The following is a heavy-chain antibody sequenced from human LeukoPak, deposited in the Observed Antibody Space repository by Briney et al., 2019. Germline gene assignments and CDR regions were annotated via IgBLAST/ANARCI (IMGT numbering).Heavy chain of an antibody. CDR3: ARGDTTVTIDSGLGY. Sequence: ASVKVSCKASGYTFTGYYMHWARQAPGQGLEWMGWINPNSGGTNYAQKFQGRVTMTRDTSISTAYMELSRLRSDDTAVYYCARGDTTVTIDSGLGYWGQGTLVTVSS. CDR2: INPNSGGT. CDR1: GYTFTGYY. V-gene: IGHV1-2*02. D-gene: IGHD4-17*01. J-gene: IGHJ4*02.